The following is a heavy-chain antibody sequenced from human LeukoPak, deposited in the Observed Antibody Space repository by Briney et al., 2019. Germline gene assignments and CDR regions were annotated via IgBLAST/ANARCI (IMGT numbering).Heavy chain of an antibody. J-gene: IGHJ4*02. CDR2: ISWNSGSI. CDR1: GFTFDDYA. Sequence: GRSLRPSCAASGFTFDDYAMHWVRQAPGKGLEWVSGISWNSGSIGYADSVKGRFTISRDNAKNSLYLQMNSLRAEDTALYYCAKDIGATATEGYYFDYWGQGTLVTVSS. D-gene: IGHD1-26*01. CDR3: AKDIGATATEGYYFDY. V-gene: IGHV3-9*01.